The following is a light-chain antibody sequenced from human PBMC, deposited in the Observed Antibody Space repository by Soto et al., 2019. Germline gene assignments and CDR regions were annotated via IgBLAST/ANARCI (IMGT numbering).Light chain of an antibody. Sequence: QSVLTQPPSVSGAPGQRVTISCTGSSSNIGAGYDVHWYRQVPGTAPKLLTYGNSNRPSGVPDRFSGSKSGTSASLAITGLQAEDEADYYCQSYDSSLSGPYVFGTGTKVTVL. J-gene: IGLJ1*01. V-gene: IGLV1-40*01. CDR3: QSYDSSLSGPYV. CDR2: GNS. CDR1: SSNIGAGYD.